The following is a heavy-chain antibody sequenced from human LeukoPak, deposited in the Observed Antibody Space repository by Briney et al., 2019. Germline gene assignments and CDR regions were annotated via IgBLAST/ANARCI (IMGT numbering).Heavy chain of an antibody. CDR2: ISYDGGNK. CDR1: GFTFSSYG. Sequence: GGSLRLSCAASGFTFSSYGMHWVRQAPGKALKWVAVISYDGGNKYYADSVKGRFTISRDNSKNTLYLQMNSLRAEDTAVYYCAKDRISEETYNWFDPWGQGTLVTVSS. V-gene: IGHV3-30*18. D-gene: IGHD2-15*01. J-gene: IGHJ5*02. CDR3: AKDRISEETYNWFDP.